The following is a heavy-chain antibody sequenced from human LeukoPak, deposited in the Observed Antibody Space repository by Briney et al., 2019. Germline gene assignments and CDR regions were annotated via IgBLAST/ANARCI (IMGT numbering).Heavy chain of an antibody. Sequence: KTSETLSLTCTVSGGSISSYYWSWIRQPAGKGLEWIGRIYTSGSTNYNPSLKSRVTMSVDTSKNQFSLKLSSVTAADTAVYYCAREITGGYYGSGTKLDHWGQGTLVTVSS. CDR2: IYTSGST. V-gene: IGHV4-4*07. D-gene: IGHD3-10*01. CDR3: AREITGGYYGSGTKLDH. CDR1: GGSISSYY. J-gene: IGHJ4*02.